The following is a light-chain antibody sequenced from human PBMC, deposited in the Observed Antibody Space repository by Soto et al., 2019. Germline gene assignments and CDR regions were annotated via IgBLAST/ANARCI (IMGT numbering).Light chain of an antibody. V-gene: IGLV2-14*01. CDR1: SSEIGGYNY. CDR2: DVT. J-gene: IGLJ3*02. CDR3: SSYTGSSTVV. Sequence: QSALTQPASVSGSPGQSITISCTGTSSEIGGYNYVSWYQQHPGKAPKLIIYDVTNRPSGVSNRFSGSKSGNTASLTISGLQAEDEADYYCSSYTGSSTVVFGGGTKLTVL.